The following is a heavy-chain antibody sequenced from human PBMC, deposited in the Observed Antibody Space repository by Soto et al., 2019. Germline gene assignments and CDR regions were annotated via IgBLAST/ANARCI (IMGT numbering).Heavy chain of an antibody. J-gene: IGHJ4*02. CDR2: IYYSGST. D-gene: IGHD4-17*01. Sequence: QVQLQESGPGLVKPSETLSLTCTVSRGSINSYYWSWIRQPPGKGLEWIGYIYYSGSTNYNPSLKSRVTRSVDTSKNQFSLKLSSVTAADTAVYYCARRYGTLFDYWGQGTLVTVSS. V-gene: IGHV4-59*08. CDR3: ARRYGTLFDY. CDR1: RGSINSYY.